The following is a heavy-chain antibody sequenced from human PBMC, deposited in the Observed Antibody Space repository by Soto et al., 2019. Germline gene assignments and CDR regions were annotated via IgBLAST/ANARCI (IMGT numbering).Heavy chain of an antibody. D-gene: IGHD3-22*01. CDR2: IRSKTNSYAT. Sequence: LRLSCAASGFTFSGSAMHWVRQASGKGLEWVGRIRSKTNSYATAYAASLKGRFTISRDDSKDTAYLQMNSLKTEDTAVYYCTRDPRNYYDSIGSANWFDPWGQGTLVTVSS. CDR1: GFTFSGSA. J-gene: IGHJ5*02. CDR3: TRDPRNYYDSIGSANWFDP. V-gene: IGHV3-73*01.